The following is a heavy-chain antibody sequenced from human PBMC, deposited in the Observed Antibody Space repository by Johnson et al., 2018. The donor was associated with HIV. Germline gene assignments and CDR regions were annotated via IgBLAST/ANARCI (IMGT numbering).Heavy chain of an antibody. CDR2: LWYDGRNK. V-gene: IGHV3-33*06. CDR1: GFTFSSYG. J-gene: IGHJ3*02. Sequence: QVQLVESGGGVVQPGRSLRLSCAASGFTFSSYGMHWVRQAPGKGLEWVAVLWYDGRNKYYADSVKGRFTISRDNSKNKLYLQMNSLSAEDTAVYYCAKGASKWEVRSPAFDIWGQGTMVTVSS. CDR3: AKGASKWEVRSPAFDI. D-gene: IGHD1-26*01.